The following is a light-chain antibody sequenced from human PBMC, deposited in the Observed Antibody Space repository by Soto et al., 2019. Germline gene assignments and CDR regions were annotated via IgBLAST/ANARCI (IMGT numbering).Light chain of an antibody. Sequence: QSVLTQPPSTSGTPGQRVAISCSGTSSNIGSHTVNWYQQLPGTAPKLLIYGDDQRPSGVPDRFSGSKSGTSASLASSGLQPEDEVDYYCASWDDRLNGPVFVGGTPVTVL. J-gene: IGLJ3*02. CDR1: SSNIGSHT. CDR3: ASWDDRLNGPV. CDR2: GDD. V-gene: IGLV1-44*01.